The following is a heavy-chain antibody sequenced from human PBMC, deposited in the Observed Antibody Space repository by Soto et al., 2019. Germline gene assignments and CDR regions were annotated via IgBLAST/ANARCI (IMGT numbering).Heavy chain of an antibody. D-gene: IGHD3-3*01. V-gene: IGHV3-13*01. CDR1: GFTFSSYD. J-gene: IGHJ6*02. CDR2: IGTAGDT. CDR3: ARAPGGDYDFWRGAYGMDV. Sequence: EVQLVESGGGLVQPGGSLRLSCAASGFTFSSYDMHWVRQATGKGLEWVSAIGTAGDTYYPGSVKGRFTISRENAKNSLYLQMNSLRAEDTAVYYCARAPGGDYDFWRGAYGMDVWGQGTTVTVSS.